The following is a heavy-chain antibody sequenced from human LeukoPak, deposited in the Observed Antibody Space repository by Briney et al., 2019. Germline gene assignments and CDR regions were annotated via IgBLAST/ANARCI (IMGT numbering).Heavy chain of an antibody. D-gene: IGHD1-7*01. CDR3: ATLGGTARFDP. Sequence: GGSLRLSCGASGFTFSSYWMSWVRQAPGRGLEWVANIKQDGSEKDYVDSVKGRFTISRDNAKNSLYLQMSNLRAEDTAIYYCATLGGTARFDPWGQGTLVAVSS. CDR1: GFTFSSYW. CDR2: IKQDGSEK. V-gene: IGHV3-7*01. J-gene: IGHJ5*02.